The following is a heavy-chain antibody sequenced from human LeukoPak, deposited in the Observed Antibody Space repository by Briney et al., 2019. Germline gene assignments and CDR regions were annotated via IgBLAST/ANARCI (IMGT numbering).Heavy chain of an antibody. CDR3: ALLPVGIRLWFFDY. D-gene: IGHD5-18*01. Sequence: GGSLRLSCAASGFTFSSYAMSWVRQAPGKGLEWVSAISGSGGSTYYADSVKGRFTISRDNSKNTLYLQMNSLRAEDTAVYYCALLPVGIRLWFFDYWGQGTLVTVSS. CDR1: GFTFSSYA. J-gene: IGHJ4*02. CDR2: ISGSGGST. V-gene: IGHV3-23*01.